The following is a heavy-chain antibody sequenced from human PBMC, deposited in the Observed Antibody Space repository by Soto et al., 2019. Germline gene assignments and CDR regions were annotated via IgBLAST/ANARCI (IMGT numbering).Heavy chain of an antibody. V-gene: IGHV3-30*03. D-gene: IGHD6-19*01. CDR2: MSYDGSK. CDR3: VRDPQSSGWSYNWYDP. Sequence: PGGSLRLSCAAAGFTFSSYGMHWVRQAPGTGLEWVAVMSYDGSKYYADTVKGRFTISRDNSKNTLYLQMNTLRAEDTALYYCVRDPQSSGWSYNWYDPWGQGTRVTVSS. CDR1: GFTFSSYG. J-gene: IGHJ5*02.